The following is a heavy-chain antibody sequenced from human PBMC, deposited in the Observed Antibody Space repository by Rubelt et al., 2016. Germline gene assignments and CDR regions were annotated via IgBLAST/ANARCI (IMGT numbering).Heavy chain of an antibody. CDR2: IYHSGST. J-gene: IGHJ4*02. Sequence: QVQLQESGPGLVKPSETLSLTCTVSGYSISTGYYWGWIRQPPGKGLEWIGSIYHSGSTYYIPSLKSRVTISVDASKNQFSLNLGSVTAADTAMYYCARVSNSYGSNPHPYFDYWGQGTLVTVSS. CDR1: GYSISTGYY. D-gene: IGHD5-18*01. V-gene: IGHV4-38-2*02. CDR3: ARVSNSYGSNPHPYFDY.